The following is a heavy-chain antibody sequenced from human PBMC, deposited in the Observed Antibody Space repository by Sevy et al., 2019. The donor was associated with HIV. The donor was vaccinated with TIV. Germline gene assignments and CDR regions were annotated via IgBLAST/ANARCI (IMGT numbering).Heavy chain of an antibody. Sequence: GGSLRLSCAASGFTVNSNYMTWVRQAPGKGLEGVSVIHSDDTTYDADSVKDRFTISRDNFQNTLYLHMSSLRAEDTALYYCARGKSGYGYALNYWGQGTLVTVSS. CDR1: GFTVNSNY. J-gene: IGHJ4*02. CDR3: ARGKSGYGYALNY. V-gene: IGHV3-66*01. CDR2: IHSDDTT. D-gene: IGHD5-18*01.